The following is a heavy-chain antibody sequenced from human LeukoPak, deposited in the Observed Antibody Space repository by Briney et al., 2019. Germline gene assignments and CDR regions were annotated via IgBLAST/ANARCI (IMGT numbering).Heavy chain of an antibody. CDR1: GFTVSSSY. V-gene: IGHV3-53*01. D-gene: IGHD4/OR15-4a*01. Sequence: GGSLRLSCAASGFTVSSSYMSWGLQAPGKGLEWVSLIYSDGSTYYADSVKGRFTISRDNSKNTLYLQMNSLRAEDTAVYYCASDGSNVNYWGQGTLVTVSS. J-gene: IGHJ4*02. CDR3: ASDGSNVNY. CDR2: IYSDGST.